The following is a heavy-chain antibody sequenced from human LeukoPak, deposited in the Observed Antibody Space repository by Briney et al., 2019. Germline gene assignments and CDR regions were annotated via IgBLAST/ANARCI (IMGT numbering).Heavy chain of an antibody. Sequence: PEGSLRLSCAASGFTFDHYAMHWVRQAPGKGLEWVAGINWNSGTIGYADSVKGRFTISRDKAKNSLYLEMKSLRTEDTAVYYCAKEAVAGRADYWDQGTLVTVSS. J-gene: IGHJ4*02. CDR2: INWNSGTI. D-gene: IGHD6-19*01. CDR1: GFTFDHYA. V-gene: IGHV3-9*01. CDR3: AKEAVAGRADY.